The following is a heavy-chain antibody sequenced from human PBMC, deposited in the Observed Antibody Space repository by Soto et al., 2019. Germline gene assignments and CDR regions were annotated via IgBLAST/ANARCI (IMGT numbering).Heavy chain of an antibody. CDR1: GFPFSSHS. V-gene: IGHV3-48*02. CDR3: ARIPNFYDSAGYFDAFDI. D-gene: IGHD3-22*01. J-gene: IGHJ3*02. Sequence: PGGSLRLSCAASGFPFSSHSMSWIRQAPGKGLEWVPYTSGTGGTIKYADSVKGRFTIFRDNAKNSLYLQMNSLRDEDTAVYYCARIPNFYDSAGYFDAFDIWGQGTLVTVSS. CDR2: TSGTGGTI.